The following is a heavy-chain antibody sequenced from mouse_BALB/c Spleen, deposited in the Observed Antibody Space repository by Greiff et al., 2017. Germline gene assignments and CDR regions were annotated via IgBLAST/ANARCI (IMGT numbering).Heavy chain of an antibody. D-gene: IGHD2-3*01. CDR3: ARDGYWAY. CDR2: ISSGGST. CDR1: GFTFSSYA. V-gene: IGHV5-6-5*01. J-gene: IGHJ3*01. Sequence: EVQVVESGGGLVKPGGSLKLSCAASGFTFSSYAMSWVRQTPEKRLEWVASISSGGSTYYPDSVKGRFTISRDNARNILYLQMSSLRSEDTAMYYCARDGYWAYWGQGTLVTVSA.